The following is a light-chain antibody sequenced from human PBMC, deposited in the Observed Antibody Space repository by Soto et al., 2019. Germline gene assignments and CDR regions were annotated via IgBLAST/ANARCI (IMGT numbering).Light chain of an antibody. CDR2: GAS. V-gene: IGKV3-20*01. Sequence: EIVMTQSPATLSLSPGDRATLSCSASQSVSSSYLAWYQQKPGQAPRLLIYGASSRATGIPDRFSGSGSGTDFTLTISGLEPEDSAVYYCQQYGNSRGTCGQGTKVDIK. J-gene: IGKJ1*01. CDR3: QQYGNSRGT. CDR1: QSVSSSY.